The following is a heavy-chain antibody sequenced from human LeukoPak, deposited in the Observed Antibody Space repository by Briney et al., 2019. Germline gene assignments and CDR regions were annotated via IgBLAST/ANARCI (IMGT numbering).Heavy chain of an antibody. V-gene: IGHV3-30*04. CDR3: ARDQMATDYPLAPDF. CDR2: ISYDGSNK. J-gene: IGHJ4*02. D-gene: IGHD5-12*01. CDR1: GFTFSSYA. Sequence: GGSLRLSCAASGFTFSSYAMHWVRQAPGKGLEWVAVISYDGSNKYYADSVKGRFTISRDNSKNTLYLQMNSLRAEDTAVYYCARDQMATDYPLAPDFWGQGTLVTVAS.